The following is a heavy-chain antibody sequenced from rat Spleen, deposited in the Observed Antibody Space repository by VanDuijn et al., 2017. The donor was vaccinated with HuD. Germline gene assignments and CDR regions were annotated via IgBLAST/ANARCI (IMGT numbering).Heavy chain of an antibody. CDR1: GFTFNNYW. J-gene: IGHJ2*01. CDR2: ITHTGGNT. Sequence: EVQLVESGGGLVQPGRSLKLSCVASGFTFNNYWMTRIRQAPGKGLEWVASITHTGGNTYYPDSVKGRFTISRDNAKSTLYLQMNSLRSEDTATYYCTRDLDNNLYWGQGVMVTVSS. CDR3: TRDLDNNLY. V-gene: IGHV5-31*01. D-gene: IGHD1-10*01.